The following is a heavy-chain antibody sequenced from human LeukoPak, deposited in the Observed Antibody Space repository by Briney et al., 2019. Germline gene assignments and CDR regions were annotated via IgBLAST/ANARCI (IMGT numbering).Heavy chain of an antibody. CDR3: SGLITMVRGVTY. CDR2: IYSGGST. D-gene: IGHD3-10*01. CDR1: GFTVSSNY. Sequence: PGGSLRLSCAASGFTVSSNYMSWVRQAPGKGLEWVSVIYSGGSTYDADSVKGRFTISRDNSKNTLYLQMNSLRAEDTAVYYCSGLITMVRGVTYWGQGTLVTVSS. V-gene: IGHV3-53*01. J-gene: IGHJ4*02.